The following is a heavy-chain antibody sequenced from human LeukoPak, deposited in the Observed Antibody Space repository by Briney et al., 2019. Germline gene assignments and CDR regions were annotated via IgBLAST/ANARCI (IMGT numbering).Heavy chain of an antibody. V-gene: IGHV3-48*01. CDR1: GFTFSSYS. J-gene: IGHJ6*02. CDR2: ISSSSSTI. D-gene: IGHD3-3*02. Sequence: GGSLRLSCAASGFTFSSYSLNWVRQAPGKGLEWVSYISSSSSTIYYADSVKGRFTISRDNAKNSLYLQMNSLRAEDTAVYYCARELITFSEYYYYGMDVWGQGTTVTVSS. CDR3: ARELITFSEYYYYGMDV.